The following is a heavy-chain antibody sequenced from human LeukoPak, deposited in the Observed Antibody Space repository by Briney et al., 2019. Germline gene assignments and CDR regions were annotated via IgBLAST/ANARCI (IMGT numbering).Heavy chain of an antibody. V-gene: IGHV4-59*08. J-gene: IGHJ3*02. Sequence: SETLSLTCTVSGGSISSYYWSWIRQPPGKGLEWIGSIYHSGSTYYNPSLKSRVTISVDTSKNQFSLKLSSVTAADTAVYYCARSRRYYDSSGYPLDAFDIWGQGTMVTVSS. D-gene: IGHD3-22*01. CDR1: GGSISSYY. CDR2: IYHSGST. CDR3: ARSRRYYDSSGYPLDAFDI.